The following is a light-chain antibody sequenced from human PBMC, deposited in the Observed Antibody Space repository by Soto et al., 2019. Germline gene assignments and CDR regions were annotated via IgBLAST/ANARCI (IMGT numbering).Light chain of an antibody. CDR3: QQYGSSPT. J-gene: IGKJ1*01. CDR2: GAS. CDR1: QSVSSSY. V-gene: IGKV3-20*01. Sequence: EIVLTQSPGTLSLSPGERATVSCRASQSVSSSYLAWYQQKPGQAPGLLIYGASSRATGIPDRFSGSGSGTDFTLTISRLEPEDFAVYYCQQYGSSPTFGQGTKADNK.